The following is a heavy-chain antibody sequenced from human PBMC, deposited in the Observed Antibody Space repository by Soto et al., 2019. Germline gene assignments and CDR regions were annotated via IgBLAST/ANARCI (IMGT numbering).Heavy chain of an antibody. Sequence: ASVKVSCKASGYTFTSYDINWVRQATGQGLEWMGWMNPNSGNTGYAQKFQGRVTMTRNTSISTAYMELSSLRSEDTAVYYCASAIMWDILTGYYRDGADYYYYMDVWGKGTTVTVSS. V-gene: IGHV1-8*01. J-gene: IGHJ6*03. CDR2: MNPNSGNT. CDR1: GYTFTSYD. D-gene: IGHD3-9*01. CDR3: ASAIMWDILTGYYRDGADYYYYMDV.